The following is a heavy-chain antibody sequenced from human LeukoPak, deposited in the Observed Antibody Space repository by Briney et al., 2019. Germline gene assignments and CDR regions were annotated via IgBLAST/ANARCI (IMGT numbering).Heavy chain of an antibody. Sequence: GGSLRLSCVASGFSFNNYRMTWVRQAPGKGLEWVANIKQDGSEKQYVDSVKGRFAISRDNAKKSLYLQINTLRAEDTAVYYCVRGPHIAATSYWGQGTTVTVSS. D-gene: IGHD6-25*01. CDR1: GFSFNNYR. V-gene: IGHV3-7*03. CDR3: VRGPHIAATSY. CDR2: IKQDGSEK. J-gene: IGHJ6*02.